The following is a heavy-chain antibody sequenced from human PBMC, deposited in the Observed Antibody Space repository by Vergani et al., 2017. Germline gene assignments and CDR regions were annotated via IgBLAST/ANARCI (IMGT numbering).Heavy chain of an antibody. Sequence: EVQLVESGGGLVKPGGSLRLSCAASGFTFSSYSMNWVRQAPGKGLEWVSSISSSSSYIYYADSVKGRFTISRDNAKNSLYLQMNSLRAEDTAVYYCARDPRIGRTTTMFDYYGMDVWGQGTTVTVSS. CDR2: ISSSSSYI. V-gene: IGHV3-21*04. CDR3: ARDPRIGRTTTMFDYYGMDV. J-gene: IGHJ6*02. D-gene: IGHD1-1*01. CDR1: GFTFSSYS.